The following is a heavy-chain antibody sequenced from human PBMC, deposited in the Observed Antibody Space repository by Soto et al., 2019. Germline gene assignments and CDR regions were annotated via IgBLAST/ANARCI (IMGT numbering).Heavy chain of an antibody. Sequence: TLSLTCTVSGLSISSGGYYWSWIRQHPGKGLEWIGYIYYSGSTYYNPSLKSRVTISVDTSKNQFSLKLSSVTAADTAVYYCARALADSSGYNHWFDPWGQGALVTVSS. V-gene: IGHV4-31*03. D-gene: IGHD3-22*01. CDR2: IYYSGST. CDR3: ARALADSSGYNHWFDP. J-gene: IGHJ5*02. CDR1: GLSISSGGYY.